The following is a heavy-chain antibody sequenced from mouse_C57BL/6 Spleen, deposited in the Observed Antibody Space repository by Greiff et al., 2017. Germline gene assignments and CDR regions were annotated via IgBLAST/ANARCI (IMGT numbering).Heavy chain of an antibody. D-gene: IGHD2-10*01. J-gene: IGHJ2*01. CDR2: IYPGDGDT. CDR3: ARTYYGKEDFDY. V-gene: IGHV1-82*01. CDR1: GYAFSSSW. Sequence: QVQLQQSGPELVKPGASVKISCKASGYAFSSSWMNWVKQRPGKGLEWIGRIYPGDGDTNYNGKFKGKATLTADKSSSTAYMQLSSLTSEDSAVYFCARTYYGKEDFDYWGQGTTLTVSS.